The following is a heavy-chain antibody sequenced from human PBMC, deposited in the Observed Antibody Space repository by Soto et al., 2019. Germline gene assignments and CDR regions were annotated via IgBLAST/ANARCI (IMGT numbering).Heavy chain of an antibody. J-gene: IGHJ6*03. D-gene: IGHD3-3*01. CDR1: GGSISSGGYY. V-gene: IGHV4-31*03. Sequence: QVQLQESGPGLVKPSQTLSLTCTVSGGSISSGGYYWSWIRQHPGKGLEWIGYIYYSGSTYYNPSLKSRVTLSVDTSKNQFSLKLSSVTAADTAVYYCARDRDYDFHYMDVWGKGTTVTVSS. CDR3: ARDRDYDFHYMDV. CDR2: IYYSGST.